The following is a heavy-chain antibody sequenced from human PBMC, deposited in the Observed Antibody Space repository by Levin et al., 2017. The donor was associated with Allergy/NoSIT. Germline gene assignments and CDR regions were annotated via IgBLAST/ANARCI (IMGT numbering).Heavy chain of an antibody. D-gene: IGHD2-21*01. V-gene: IGHV4-59*11. J-gene: IGHJ6*02. Sequence: PGGSLRLSCTVSGGSISGHHWSWIRQPPGKALEWIGNIHYSGTTKYNPSLKSRVTISVDTSKNQFSLKLSSVTAADTAVYYCGRDRSIKNQDGDFWYYGMDVWGQGTTVSVSS. CDR1: GGSISGHH. CDR2: IHYSGTT. CDR3: GRDRSIKNQDGDFWYYGMDV.